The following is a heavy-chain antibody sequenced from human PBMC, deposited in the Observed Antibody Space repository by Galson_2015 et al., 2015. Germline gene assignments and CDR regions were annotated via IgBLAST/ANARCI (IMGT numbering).Heavy chain of an antibody. CDR2: IWYDGSNK. CDR3: ARGGIGDGGYYYPVDY. CDR1: GFTFSSYG. V-gene: IGHV3-33*01. D-gene: IGHD3-22*01. J-gene: IGHJ4*02. Sequence: SLRLSCAASGFTFSSYGMHWVRQAPGKGLEWVAVIWYDGSNKYYADSVKGRFTISRDNSKNTLYLQMNSLRAEDTAVYYCARGGIGDGGYYYPVDYWGQGTLVTVSS.